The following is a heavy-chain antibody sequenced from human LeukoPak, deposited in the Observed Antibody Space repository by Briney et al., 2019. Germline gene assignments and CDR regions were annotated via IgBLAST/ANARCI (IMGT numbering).Heavy chain of an antibody. Sequence: GGSLRLSCAASGFTFSSYSMNWVRQAPGKGLEWVSYISSSSSTIYYADSVKGRFTIPRDNAKNSLYLQMNSLRVEDTAVYYCARTVKGWFDPWGQGTLVTVSS. CDR3: ARTVKGWFDP. CDR1: GFTFSSYS. J-gene: IGHJ5*02. V-gene: IGHV3-48*01. D-gene: IGHD3-22*01. CDR2: ISSSSSTI.